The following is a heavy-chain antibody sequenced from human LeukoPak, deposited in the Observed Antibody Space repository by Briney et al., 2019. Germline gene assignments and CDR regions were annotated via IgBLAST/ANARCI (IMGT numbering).Heavy chain of an antibody. CDR1: GGSISSSSYY. CDR3: ARQARSGSYYKYFDP. V-gene: IGHV4-39*01. D-gene: IGHD3-10*01. Sequence: SETLSLTCTVSGGSISSSSYYWGWIRQPPGKGLEWIGSIYYSGSTYYNPSLKSRVTISVDTSKNQFSLKLSSVTAADTAVYYCARQARSGSYYKYFDPWGQGTLVTVSS. CDR2: IYYSGST. J-gene: IGHJ5*02.